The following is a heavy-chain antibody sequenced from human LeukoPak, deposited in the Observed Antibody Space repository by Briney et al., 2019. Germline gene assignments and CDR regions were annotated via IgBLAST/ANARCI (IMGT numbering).Heavy chain of an antibody. Sequence: ASVKVSCKASGYTFTIYGISRVRQAPGQGLEWMGWISGFNGATNYAQKFQGRVTMTIDTSTNTTYMDLRTVTSDDTAIYYCARALPGAATAHNWFDPWGQGTLVTVSS. J-gene: IGHJ5*02. V-gene: IGHV1-18*01. CDR2: ISGFNGAT. CDR1: GYTFTIYG. CDR3: ARALPGAATAHNWFDP. D-gene: IGHD6-13*01.